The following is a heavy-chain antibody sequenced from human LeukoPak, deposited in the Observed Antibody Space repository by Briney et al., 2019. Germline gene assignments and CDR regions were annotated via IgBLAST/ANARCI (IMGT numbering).Heavy chain of an antibody. V-gene: IGHV3-30*04. CDR3: ASSREASGSYYV. D-gene: IGHD1-26*01. CDR1: GFTFSSYA. Sequence: GRSLRLSCAASGFTFSSYAMHWVRQAPGKGLEWVAVISYDGSNKYYADSVKGRFTISRDNSKNTLYLQMNSLRAEDTAVYYCASSREASGSYYVWGQGTLVTVSS. CDR2: ISYDGSNK. J-gene: IGHJ4*02.